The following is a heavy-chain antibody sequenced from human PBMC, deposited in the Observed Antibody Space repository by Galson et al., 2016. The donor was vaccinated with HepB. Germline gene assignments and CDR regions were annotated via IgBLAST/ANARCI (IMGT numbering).Heavy chain of an antibody. J-gene: IGHJ4*02. Sequence: TLSLTCSVSGDSINSGGFYWSWVRQFPGKGLEWIGYIFYSGSTYYNPSLASRVSMSIDTSKNYFSLKLTSVTVADTAVYYCARDTVRGVARGFDYWGQGPRVTVSS. D-gene: IGHD3-10*01. V-gene: IGHV4-31*03. CDR1: GDSINSGGFY. CDR3: ARDTVRGVARGFDY. CDR2: IFYSGST.